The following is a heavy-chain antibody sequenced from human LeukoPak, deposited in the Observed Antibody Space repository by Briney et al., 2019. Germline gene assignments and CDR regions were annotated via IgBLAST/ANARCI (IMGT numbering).Heavy chain of an antibody. V-gene: IGHV5-51*01. D-gene: IGHD3/OR15-3a*01. Sequence: GESLKISCKGSGYSFPSYWIGWVRQMPGRGLEWMGVIYPTDSDTRYSPSFQGHVTISADKSISTAYLQWSSLKASDTAIYYCGIPGDSWTWGQGTLVTVSS. CDR3: GIPGDSWT. CDR2: IYPTDSDT. J-gene: IGHJ4*02. CDR1: GYSFPSYW.